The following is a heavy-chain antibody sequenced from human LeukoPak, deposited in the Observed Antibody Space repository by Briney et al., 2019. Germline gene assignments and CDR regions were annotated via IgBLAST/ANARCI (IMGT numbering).Heavy chain of an antibody. CDR1: GFTFSSYG. CDR3: AKDGGIAVAVYYFDY. J-gene: IGHJ4*02. D-gene: IGHD6-19*01. Sequence: GGSLRLSCAASGFTFSSYGMHWVRQAPGKGLEWVAVISYDGSNKYYADSVKGRFTISRDNSKNTLYLQMNSLRAEDTAVYYCAKDGGIAVAVYYFDYWGQGTLVTVSS. CDR2: ISYDGSNK. V-gene: IGHV3-30*18.